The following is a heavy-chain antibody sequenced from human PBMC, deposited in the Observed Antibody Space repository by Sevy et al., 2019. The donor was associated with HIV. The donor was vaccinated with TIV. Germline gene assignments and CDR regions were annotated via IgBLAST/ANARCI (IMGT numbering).Heavy chain of an antibody. D-gene: IGHD3-3*01. CDR3: AKDPYRGVDFWSGYSDY. CDR1: GFTFSSYG. J-gene: IGHJ4*02. Sequence: GGSLRLSCAASGFTFSSYGMHWVRQAPGKGLEWVAVISYDGSNKYYADSVKGRFTISRDNSKNTLYRQMNSLRAEDTAVYYCAKDPYRGVDFWSGYSDYWGQGTLVTVSS. CDR2: ISYDGSNK. V-gene: IGHV3-30*18.